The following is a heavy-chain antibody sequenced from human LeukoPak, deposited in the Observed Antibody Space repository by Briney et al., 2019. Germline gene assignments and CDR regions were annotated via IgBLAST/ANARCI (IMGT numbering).Heavy chain of an antibody. V-gene: IGHV1-69*13. CDR2: IIPSFGTA. CDR3: ARDRSYYDSSGYYGRYYYYMDV. CDR1: GGTFSSYA. Sequence: EASVKVSCKASGGTFSSYAISWVRQAPGQGLEWMGGIIPSFGTANYAQKFQGGVTITADESTSTAYMELSSLRSEDTAVYYCARDRSYYDSSGYYGRYYYYMDVWGKGTTVTIYS. D-gene: IGHD3-22*01. J-gene: IGHJ6*03.